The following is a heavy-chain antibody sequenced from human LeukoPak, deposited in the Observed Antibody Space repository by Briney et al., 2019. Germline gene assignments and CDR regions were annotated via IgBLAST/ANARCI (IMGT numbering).Heavy chain of an antibody. Sequence: GGSLRLSCAASGFSFSSYAMSWVRQAPGKGLEWVAGVRGGGGTTYYADSVKGRFTISRDNSKNTLYLQMNSLRVEDTAVYYCAKVDRQFCTRTSCYQFDCWGQGTLVTVSS. CDR3: AKVDRQFCTRTSCYQFDC. CDR2: VRGGGGTT. CDR1: GFSFSSYA. V-gene: IGHV3-23*01. D-gene: IGHD2-2*01. J-gene: IGHJ4*02.